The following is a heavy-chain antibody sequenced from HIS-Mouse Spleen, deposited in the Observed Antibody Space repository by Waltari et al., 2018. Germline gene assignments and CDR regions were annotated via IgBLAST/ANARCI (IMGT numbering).Heavy chain of an antibody. V-gene: IGHV3-30*18. J-gene: IGHJ5*02. CDR2: ISYDGSNK. CDR1: GFTFSSYG. CDR3: AKEYSSSHNWFDP. D-gene: IGHD6-13*01. Sequence: QVQLVESGVGVVQPGRSLRLSGAASGFTFSSYGMLGVRQAPGKGLEWVAVISYDGSNKYYADSVKGRFTISRDNSKNTLYLQMNSLRAEDTAVYYCAKEYSSSHNWFDPWGQGTLVTVSS.